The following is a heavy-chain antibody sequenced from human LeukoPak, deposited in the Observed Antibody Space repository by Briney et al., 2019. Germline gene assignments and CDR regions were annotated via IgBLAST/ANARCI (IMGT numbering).Heavy chain of an antibody. J-gene: IGHJ4*02. V-gene: IGHV1-2*02. Sequence: ASVKVSCKASGYTFTGYYMHWVRQAPGQGLEWMGWLNPNSGDTNYAHKFQGRVTMTRDTSITTAYMELSRLRSDDTAVYYCAKDMRGDGIFGVVFEYWGQGTLGTVSS. CDR3: AKDMRGDGIFGVVFEY. CDR1: GYTFTGYY. D-gene: IGHD3-3*01. CDR2: LNPNSGDT.